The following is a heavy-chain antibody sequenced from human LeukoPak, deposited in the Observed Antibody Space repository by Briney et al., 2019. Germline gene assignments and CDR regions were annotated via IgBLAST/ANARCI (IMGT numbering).Heavy chain of an antibody. CDR3: ARDKVGATGYYYMDV. CDR2: IFYSGST. CDR1: GGSISTSSYY. J-gene: IGHJ6*03. Sequence: SETLSLTCTVSGGSISTSSYYWGWVRQPPGKGLEWIGNIFYSGSTYYSPSLKSRVTISLDTSRNQFSLKLSSVTAADTAVYYCARDKVGATGYYYMDVWGKGTTVTVSS. D-gene: IGHD1-26*01. V-gene: IGHV4-39*07.